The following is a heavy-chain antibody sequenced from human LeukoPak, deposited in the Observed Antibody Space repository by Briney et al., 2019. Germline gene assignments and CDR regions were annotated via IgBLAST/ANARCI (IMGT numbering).Heavy chain of an antibody. Sequence: ASVKVSCKASGYTFTGYYMHWVRQAPGQGLEWMGWINPNSGGTNYAQKFQGRVTMTRDTSISTAYMELSRLRSDDTAVYYCARVPLVRGVIVAGLDPWGQGTLVTVSS. CDR1: GYTFTGYY. V-gene: IGHV1-2*02. D-gene: IGHD3-10*01. CDR3: ARVPLVRGVIVAGLDP. CDR2: INPNSGGT. J-gene: IGHJ5*02.